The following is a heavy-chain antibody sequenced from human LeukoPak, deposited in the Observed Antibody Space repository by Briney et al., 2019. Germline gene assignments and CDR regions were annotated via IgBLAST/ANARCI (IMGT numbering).Heavy chain of an antibody. J-gene: IGHJ4*02. CDR3: ANLVYDSSGYYSPSDY. D-gene: IGHD3-22*01. CDR2: ISYDGSNK. Sequence: GRSLRLSCAASGFTFSSYGMHWVRQAPGKGLEWVAVISYDGSNKYYADSVKGRFTISRDNSKNTLYLQMNSLRAEDTAVYYCANLVYDSSGYYSPSDYWAREPWSPSPQ. CDR1: GFTFSSYG. V-gene: IGHV3-30*18.